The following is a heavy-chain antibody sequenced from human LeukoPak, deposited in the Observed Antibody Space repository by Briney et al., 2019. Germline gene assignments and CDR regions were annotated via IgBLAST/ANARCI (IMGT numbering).Heavy chain of an antibody. CDR2: IYWDDDK. Sequence: SGPTLVKPTQTLTLTCTFSGFSLSTSGEGVGWIRQPPGKALEWLAVIYWDDDKRYSPSLKSRLTITKDTSKNQVVLTMTSMDPVDTATYYCAHRREGAVAGRYDAFDIWGQGTMVTVSS. CDR3: AHRREGAVAGRYDAFDI. V-gene: IGHV2-5*02. D-gene: IGHD6-19*01. J-gene: IGHJ3*02. CDR1: GFSLSTSGEG.